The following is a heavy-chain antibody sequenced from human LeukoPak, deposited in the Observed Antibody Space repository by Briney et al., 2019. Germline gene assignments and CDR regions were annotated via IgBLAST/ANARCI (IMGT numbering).Heavy chain of an antibody. CDR2: TYSRSKWYN. J-gene: IGHJ4*02. D-gene: IGHD4-17*01. CDR1: GDSVSSNSAA. CDR3: ARQEIERTSTVTFDY. V-gene: IGHV6-1*01. Sequence: SQTLSLTCALSGDSVSSNSAAWNWIRQSPSRGLEWLGRTYSRSKWYNDYAVSVKSRITINPDTSKNQFSLQLNSVTPEDTAVYYCARQEIERTSTVTFDYWGQGTLVTVSS.